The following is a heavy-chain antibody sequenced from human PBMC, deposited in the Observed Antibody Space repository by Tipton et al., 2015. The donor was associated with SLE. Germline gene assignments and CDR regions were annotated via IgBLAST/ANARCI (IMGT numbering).Heavy chain of an antibody. J-gene: IGHJ4*02. CDR3: ARDYSPEAYFDY. Sequence: TLSLTCTVSGGSISSGGYYWSWIRQHPGKGLEWIGYIYYSGSTYYNPSLKSRVTISVDTSKNQFPLKLSSVTAADTAVYYCARDYSPEAYFDYWGQGTLVTVSS. D-gene: IGHD6-13*01. V-gene: IGHV4-31*03. CDR1: GGSISSGGYY. CDR2: IYYSGST.